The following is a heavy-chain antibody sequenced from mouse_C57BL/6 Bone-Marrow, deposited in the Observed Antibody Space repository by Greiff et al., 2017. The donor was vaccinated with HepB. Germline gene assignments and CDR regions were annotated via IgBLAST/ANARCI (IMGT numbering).Heavy chain of an antibody. Sequence: EVQRVESGGDLVKPGGSLKLSCAASGFTFSSYGMSWVRQTPDKRLEWVATISSGGSYTYYPDSVKGRFTISRDNAKNTLYLQMSSLKSEDTAMYYCAIGTVEGRWDFDVWGTGTTVTVSS. D-gene: IGHD1-1*01. V-gene: IGHV5-6*01. CDR1: GFTFSSYG. CDR2: ISSGGSYT. CDR3: AIGTVEGRWDFDV. J-gene: IGHJ1*03.